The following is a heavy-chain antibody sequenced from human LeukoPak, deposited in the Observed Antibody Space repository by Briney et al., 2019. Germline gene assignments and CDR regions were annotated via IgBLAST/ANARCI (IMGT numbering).Heavy chain of an antibody. D-gene: IGHD4-23*01. CDR1: GFIFSDHY. J-gene: IGHJ6*02. CDR2: TRNKANSYTT. Sequence: GGSLRLSCAASGFIFSDHYMDWVRQAPGKGLEWVGRTRNKANSYTTEYAASVKGRFTISRDDSKNSLYLQMNSLRAEDTAVYYCASDETVTTLVSYYYYGMDVWGQGTTVTVSS. CDR3: ASDETVTTLVSYYYYGMDV. V-gene: IGHV3-72*01.